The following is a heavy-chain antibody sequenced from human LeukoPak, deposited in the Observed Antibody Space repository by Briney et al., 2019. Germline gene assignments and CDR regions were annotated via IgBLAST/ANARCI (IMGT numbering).Heavy chain of an antibody. CDR2: INHSGST. Sequence: PSETLSLTCAVYDGSFSGYYWSWIRQPPGKGLEWIGEINHSGSTNYNPSLKSRVTISLDTSKSQFSLKLRSVTAADTAVYFCARSFVFWSGTDSYYYYMDVWGRGTTVTVSS. V-gene: IGHV4-34*01. CDR1: DGSFSGYY. J-gene: IGHJ6*03. D-gene: IGHD3-3*01. CDR3: ARSFVFWSGTDSYYYYMDV.